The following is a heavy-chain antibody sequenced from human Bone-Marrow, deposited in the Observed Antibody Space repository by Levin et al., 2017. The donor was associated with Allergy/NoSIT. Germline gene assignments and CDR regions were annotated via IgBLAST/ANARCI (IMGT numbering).Heavy chain of an antibody. CDR2: IYPNDSDD. Sequence: KVSCKGSGYSFSTDWIAWVRQMPGKGLEWMGIIYPNDSDDRYSPSFQGQVTFSVDKSINTAYVQWSSLKASDTAMYYCARTKYLITSGFYYYYMDVWGKGTAVTVSS. CDR1: GYSFSTDW. D-gene: IGHD3-22*01. V-gene: IGHV5-51*01. J-gene: IGHJ6*03. CDR3: ARTKYLITSGFYYYYMDV.